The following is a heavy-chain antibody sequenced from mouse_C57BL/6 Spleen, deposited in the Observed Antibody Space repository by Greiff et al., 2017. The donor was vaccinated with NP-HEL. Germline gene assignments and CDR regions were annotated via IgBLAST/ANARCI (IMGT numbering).Heavy chain of an antibody. J-gene: IGHJ3*01. CDR1: GYSFTDYN. D-gene: IGHD1-1*01. V-gene: IGHV1-39*01. Sequence: EVQLQQSGPELVKPGASVKISCTASGYSFTDYNMNWVKQSNGKSLEWIGVINPNYGTTSYNQKFKGKATLTVDQSSSTAYMQLNSLTSEDSAVYYCASPYYYGSSPFAYWGQGTLVTVSA. CDR2: INPNYGTT. CDR3: ASPYYYGSSPFAY.